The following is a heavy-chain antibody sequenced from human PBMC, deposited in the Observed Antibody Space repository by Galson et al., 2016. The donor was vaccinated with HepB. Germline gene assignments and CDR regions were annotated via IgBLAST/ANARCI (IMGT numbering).Heavy chain of an antibody. CDR3: AKVGVTAYQYDILTGTFDS. J-gene: IGHJ4*02. D-gene: IGHD3-9*01. Sequence: SLRLSCAASGFTFNSYAITWVRQAPGKGLEWVSAISGSGDYTYYTESVKGRFTISRDNSKNTLYPQMNSLRDEDTAVYYCAKVGVTAYQYDILTGTFDSWGQGTLVTVSS. V-gene: IGHV3-23*01. CDR1: GFTFNSYA. CDR2: ISGSGDYT.